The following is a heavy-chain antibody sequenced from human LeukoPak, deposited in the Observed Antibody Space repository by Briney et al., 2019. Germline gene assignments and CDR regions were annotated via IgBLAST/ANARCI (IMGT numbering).Heavy chain of an antibody. J-gene: IGHJ5*02. V-gene: IGHV4-39*01. CDR2: IYYSGST. Sequence: SETLSLTCTVSGGSISSSGYYWGWIRQPPGKGLEWIVSIYYSGSTYYNPSLKSRVTISVDTSKNQISLKLSPLTAADTAVYYCARHEYSGTYYGLSWFDPWGQGTLVTVSS. CDR3: ARHEYSGTYYGLSWFDP. CDR1: GGSISSSGYY. D-gene: IGHD1-26*01.